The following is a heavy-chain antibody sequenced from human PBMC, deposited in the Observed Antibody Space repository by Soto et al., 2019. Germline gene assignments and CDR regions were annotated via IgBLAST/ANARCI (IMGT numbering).Heavy chain of an antibody. CDR2: ISPKSGGT. D-gene: IGHD3-9*01. CDR3: ARPPGYISDWYYFDL. CDR1: GYTFTGYY. V-gene: IGHV1-2*02. J-gene: IGHJ4*02. Sequence: ASVKVSCKVSGYTFTGYYMHWVRQAPGQGFEWMGRISPKSGGTNYAQKFEGRVTMTWDTSLKTAYMELSSLISEDTAVYYCARPPGYISDWYYFDLWGQGTLVTVSS.